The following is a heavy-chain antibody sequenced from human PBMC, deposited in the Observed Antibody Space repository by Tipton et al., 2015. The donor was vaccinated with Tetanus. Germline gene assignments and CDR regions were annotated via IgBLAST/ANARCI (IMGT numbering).Heavy chain of an antibody. D-gene: IGHD3-10*01. V-gene: IGHV4-59*02. Sequence: GLVKPSETLSLTCTVSGVSVTTYHWSWIRQPPGKGLEWIGYITDTGRTNYSPSLRNRLTISIDTSKTHFSLRLDSVTAADTAVYYCATGRRGPGEVRGLDNWGQGTLVTVSS. CDR2: ITDTGRT. J-gene: IGHJ4*02. CDR1: GVSVTTYH. CDR3: ATGRRGPGEVRGLDN.